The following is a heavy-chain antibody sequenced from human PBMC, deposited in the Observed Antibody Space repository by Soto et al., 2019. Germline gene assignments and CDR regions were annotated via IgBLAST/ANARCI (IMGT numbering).Heavy chain of an antibody. CDR3: ASRRVRGDYYYYMDV. J-gene: IGHJ6*03. Sequence: SETLSLTCAVSSGSISSSNWWSWVRQPPGKGLEWIGEIYHSGSTNYNPSLKSRVTISVDKSKNQFSLKLSSVTAADTAVYYCASRRVRGDYYYYMDVWGKGTTVTVSS. CDR2: IYHSGST. D-gene: IGHD3-10*01. CDR1: SGSISSSNW. V-gene: IGHV4-4*02.